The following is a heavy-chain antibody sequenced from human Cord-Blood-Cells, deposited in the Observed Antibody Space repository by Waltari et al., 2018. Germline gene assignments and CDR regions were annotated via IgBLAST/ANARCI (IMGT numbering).Heavy chain of an antibody. J-gene: IGHJ4*02. V-gene: IGHV3-53*01. Sequence: VQLVESGGGLSQPGGSLRLSRPAPGFTVSSTYIGWVSQAPGKGLELVSVIYSGGRTYYADSEKGRVTITRYNSKNTLYLQMNSMRAEDTAVYYCERLDSSSWSHFDYWGQGTLVTVSS. CDR2: IYSGGRT. D-gene: IGHD6-13*01. CDR1: GFTVSSTY. CDR3: ERLDSSSWSHFDY.